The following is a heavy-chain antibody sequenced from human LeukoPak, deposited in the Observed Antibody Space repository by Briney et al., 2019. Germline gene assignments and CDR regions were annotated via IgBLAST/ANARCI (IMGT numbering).Heavy chain of an antibody. V-gene: IGHV3-53*01. CDR1: GFTVSSNY. J-gene: IGHJ4*02. CDR3: AKAGIAARSEDY. CDR2: IYSGGST. D-gene: IGHD6-6*01. Sequence: GGSLRLSCAASGFTVSSNYMSWVRQAPGQGLEWVSVIYSGGSTYYADSVKGRFTISRDNSKNTLYLQMNSLRAEDTAVYYCAKAGIAARSEDYWGQGTLVTVSS.